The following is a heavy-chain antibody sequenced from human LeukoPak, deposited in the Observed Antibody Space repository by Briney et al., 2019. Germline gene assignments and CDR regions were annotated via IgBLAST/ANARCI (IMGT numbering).Heavy chain of an antibody. V-gene: IGHV1-46*01. CDR1: GYTFTIYY. Sequence: AAVKVSCKASGYTFTIYYIHLVRQAPGQGLEWMGIINPSGGSTSYAQKFQGRGTMTRDTSTSTVYMELSSLRSEDTAVYYCARGRSPSTAQYGMDVWGQGTTVTVSS. CDR3: ARGRSPSTAQYGMDV. D-gene: IGHD6-13*01. J-gene: IGHJ6*02. CDR2: INPSGGST.